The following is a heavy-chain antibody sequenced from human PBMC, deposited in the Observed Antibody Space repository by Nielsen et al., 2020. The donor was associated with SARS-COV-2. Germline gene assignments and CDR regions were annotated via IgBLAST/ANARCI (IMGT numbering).Heavy chain of an antibody. J-gene: IGHJ4*02. CDR2: IWYDGSNK. CDR3: ARGGEQWLVKAASDFDY. D-gene: IGHD6-19*01. V-gene: IGHV3-33*01. Sequence: GESLKISCAASGFTFSSYGMHWVRQAPGKGLEWVAVIWYDGSNKYYADSVKGRFTISRDNSKNTLYLQMNSLRAEDTAVYYCARGGEQWLVKAASDFDYWAQGTLVSVSS. CDR1: GFTFSSYG.